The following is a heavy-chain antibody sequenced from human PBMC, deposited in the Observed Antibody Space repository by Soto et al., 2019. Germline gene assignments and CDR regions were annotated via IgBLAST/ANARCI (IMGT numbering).Heavy chain of an antibody. V-gene: IGHV4-39*01. CDR3: ARRFYDGIAAPGIWFDP. J-gene: IGHJ5*02. D-gene: IGHD2-15*01. CDR1: GGSISSSSYY. CDR2: IYYSGST. Sequence: QLQLQESGPGLVKPSETLSLTCTVSGGSISSSSYYWGWIRQPPGKGLEWIGSIYYSGSTYYNPSLKSRVTISVDTSKNQFSLKLSSVTAADTAVYYCARRFYDGIAAPGIWFDPWGQGTLVTVSS.